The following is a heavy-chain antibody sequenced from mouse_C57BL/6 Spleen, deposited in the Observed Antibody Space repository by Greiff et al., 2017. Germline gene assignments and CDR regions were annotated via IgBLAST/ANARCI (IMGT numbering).Heavy chain of an antibody. D-gene: IGHD1-1*01. CDR1: GFNIKDYY. CDR3: ASMIYYGSSPYYFDY. J-gene: IGHJ2*01. CDR2: IDPEDGET. V-gene: IGHV14-2*01. Sequence: VQLKESGAELVKPGASVKLSCTASGFNIKDYYMHWVKQRTEQGLEWIGRIDPEDGETKYAPKFQGKATITADTSSNTAYLQLSSLTSEDTAVYYCASMIYYGSSPYYFDYWGQGTTLTVSS.